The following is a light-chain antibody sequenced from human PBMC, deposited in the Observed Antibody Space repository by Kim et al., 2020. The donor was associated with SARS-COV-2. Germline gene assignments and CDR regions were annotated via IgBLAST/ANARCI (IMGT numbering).Light chain of an antibody. Sequence: AVVGDRVTITCRASQAIGTYLAWFQQKPGRAPKSLIYAASNLHSGVPSKFSGNGSGADFTLTISSLQPEDFATYYCQQYKIYPWTFGRGTKVDIK. V-gene: IGKV1-16*02. CDR1: QAIGTY. J-gene: IGKJ1*01. CDR3: QQYKIYPWT. CDR2: AAS.